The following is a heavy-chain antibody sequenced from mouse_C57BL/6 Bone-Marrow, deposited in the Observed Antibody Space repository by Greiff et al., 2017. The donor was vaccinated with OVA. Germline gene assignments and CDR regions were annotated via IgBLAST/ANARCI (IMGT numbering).Heavy chain of an antibody. CDR2: IYPGSGST. CDR3: ARSEFITTVVAPYYAMDY. CDR1: GYTFTSYW. J-gene: IGHJ4*01. V-gene: IGHV1-55*01. D-gene: IGHD1-1*01. Sequence: QVQLQQSGAELVKPGASVKMSCKASGYTFTSYWITWVKQRPGQGLEWIGDIYPGSGSTNYNEKFKSKATLTVDTSSSTAYMQLSSLTSEDSAVYYCARSEFITTVVAPYYAMDYWGQGTSVTVSS.